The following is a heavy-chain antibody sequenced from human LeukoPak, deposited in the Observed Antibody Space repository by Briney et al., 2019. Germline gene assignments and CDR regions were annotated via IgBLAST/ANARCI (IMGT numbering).Heavy chain of an antibody. J-gene: IGHJ4*02. D-gene: IGHD5-12*01. V-gene: IGHV3-48*03. CDR1: GFTFSSYE. CDR2: ISSSGSTI. Sequence: GGSLRLSCAASGFTFSSYEMNWVRQAPGKGLEWVSYISSSGSTIYYADSVKGRFTISRDNAKNSLYLQMNSLRAEDTSVYYCARERGYSGHNSDWGQGTLVTVSS. CDR3: ARERGYSGHNSD.